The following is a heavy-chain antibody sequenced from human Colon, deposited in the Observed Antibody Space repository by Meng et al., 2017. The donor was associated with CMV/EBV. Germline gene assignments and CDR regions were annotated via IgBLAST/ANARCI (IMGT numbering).Heavy chain of an antibody. V-gene: IGHV3-74*01. CDR2: INNNASST. Sequence: GGSLRLSCAASGFTFSSHWMHWVRQAPGKGLVWVSHINNNASSTSYADSVKGRFTISRDNAKNILYLQMNSLGVEDTAVYYCARTFHRSWFDPWGQGTLVTVSS. D-gene: IGHD2/OR15-2a*01. J-gene: IGHJ5*02. CDR3: ARTFHRSWFDP. CDR1: GFTFSSHW.